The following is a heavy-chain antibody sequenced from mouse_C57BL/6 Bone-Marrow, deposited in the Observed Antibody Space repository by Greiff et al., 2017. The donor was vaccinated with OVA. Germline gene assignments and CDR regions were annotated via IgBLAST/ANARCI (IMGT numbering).Heavy chain of an antibody. J-gene: IGHJ1*03. V-gene: IGHV1-64*01. Sequence: VKLQQPGAELVKPGASVKLSCKASGYTFTSYWMHWVKQRPGQGLEWIGMLTPNSGSTNYNEKFKSKATLTVDKSSSTAYMQRSSLTSEDSAVYYCARGGWLLPDWDFDVGGTGTTVTVSS. D-gene: IGHD2-3*01. CDR1: GYTFTSYW. CDR2: LTPNSGST. CDR3: ARGGWLLPDWDFDV.